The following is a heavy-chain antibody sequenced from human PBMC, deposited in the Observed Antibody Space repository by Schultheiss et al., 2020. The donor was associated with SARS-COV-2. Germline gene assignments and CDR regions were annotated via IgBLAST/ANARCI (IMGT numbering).Heavy chain of an antibody. V-gene: IGHV3-30-3*01. D-gene: IGHD2-2*01. CDR3: ARDMVVVVPAANYYYYYGMDV. CDR1: GFTFSSYA. CDR2: ISYDGSNK. Sequence: GGSLRLSCAASGFTFSSYAMHWVRQAPGKGLEWVAVISYDGSNKYYADSVKGRFTISRDNSKNTLYLQMNSLRAEDTAVYYCARDMVVVVPAANYYYYYGMDVWGQGTTVTRLL. J-gene: IGHJ6*02.